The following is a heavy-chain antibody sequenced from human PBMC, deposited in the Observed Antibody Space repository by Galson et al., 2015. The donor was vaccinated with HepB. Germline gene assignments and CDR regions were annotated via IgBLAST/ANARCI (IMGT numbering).Heavy chain of an antibody. Sequence: TLSLTCAVSGGSISSSNWWSWVRQPPGKGLEWIGEIYHSGSTNYNPSLKSRVTISVDKSKNQFSLKLSSVTAADTAVYYCARFDYYDILTGYSADYWGQGTLVTVSS. D-gene: IGHD3-9*01. J-gene: IGHJ4*02. CDR1: GGSISSSNW. CDR3: ARFDYYDILTGYSADY. CDR2: IYHSGST. V-gene: IGHV4-4*02.